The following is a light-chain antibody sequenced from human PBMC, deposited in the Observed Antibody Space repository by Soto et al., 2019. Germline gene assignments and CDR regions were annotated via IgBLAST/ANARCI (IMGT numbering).Light chain of an antibody. Sequence: QSALTQPPSASGSPGQSVTISCTGTSSDVGRYNYVSWYQQHPGKAPKLMIYEVTKRPSWVPDRFSGSKSDNTASLTVSGLPADDEADYYCSSYAGSNNLVFGGGTKLTVL. V-gene: IGLV2-8*01. J-gene: IGLJ3*02. CDR1: SSDVGRYNY. CDR3: SSYAGSNNLV. CDR2: EVT.